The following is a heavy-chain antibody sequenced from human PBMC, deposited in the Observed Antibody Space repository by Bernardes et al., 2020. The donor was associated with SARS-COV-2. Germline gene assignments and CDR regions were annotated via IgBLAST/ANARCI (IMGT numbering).Heavy chain of an antibody. J-gene: IGHJ4*02. Sequence: SETLSLTGVVYGGSLSGYYWTWIRQAPEKGLEWIGEINQSGSANYNPSLKRRATMSVDTSKDQFSLSLRSVTAADTAVYYCAKGGPYKWNYRLSWGQGTLVTVSS. D-gene: IGHD1-7*01. CDR2: INQSGSA. CDR1: GGSLSGYY. V-gene: IGHV4-34*01. CDR3: AKGGPYKWNYRLS.